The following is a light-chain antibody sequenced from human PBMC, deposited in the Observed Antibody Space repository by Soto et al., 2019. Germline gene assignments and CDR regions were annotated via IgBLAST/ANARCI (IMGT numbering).Light chain of an antibody. CDR2: DTS. V-gene: IGKV3D-11*01. CDR1: QGVTKY. Sequence: EIVLTQSPATLSLSPGERATLSCRASQGVTKYLAWYQQKPGQAPRLLIFDTSNRATGIPARFSGSGSGTDFTLTISSLESDDSGIYYCQQRYNWLTFGGGTKVEIK. J-gene: IGKJ4*01. CDR3: QQRYNWLT.